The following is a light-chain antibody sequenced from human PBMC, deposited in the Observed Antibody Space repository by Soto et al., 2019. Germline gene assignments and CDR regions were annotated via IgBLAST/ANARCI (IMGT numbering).Light chain of an antibody. Sequence: EIVMTQSPATLSVSPGERATLSCRASQSVSSNLARYQQNPGQAPRLLIYGASTRATGIPARFSGSGSGTEFTLTIGGLQSEDFAAYYCEQYNNCPPVTFGGGTKVEIK. CDR1: QSVSSN. CDR2: GAS. J-gene: IGKJ4*01. V-gene: IGKV3-15*01. CDR3: EQYNNCPPVT.